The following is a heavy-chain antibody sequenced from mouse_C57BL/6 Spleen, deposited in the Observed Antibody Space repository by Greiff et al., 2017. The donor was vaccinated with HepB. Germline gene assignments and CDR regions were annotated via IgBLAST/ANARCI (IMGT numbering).Heavy chain of an antibody. Sequence: VQLQQSGPELVKPGASVKISCKASGYAFSSSWMNWVKQRPGKGLEWIGRIYPGDGDTNYTGKFKGKATLTADKSSSTAYMQLSSLTSEDSAVYFCAGYYGSSYVDWYFDVWGTGTTVTVSS. CDR3: AGYYGSSYVDWYFDV. D-gene: IGHD1-1*01. J-gene: IGHJ1*03. CDR1: GYAFSSSW. V-gene: IGHV1-82*01. CDR2: IYPGDGDT.